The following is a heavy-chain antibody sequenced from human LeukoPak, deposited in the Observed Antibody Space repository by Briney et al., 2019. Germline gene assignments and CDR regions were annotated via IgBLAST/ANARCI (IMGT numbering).Heavy chain of an antibody. CDR3: ARVGVATIDYYYYYMDV. V-gene: IGHV3-53*01. D-gene: IGHD5-12*01. Sequence: PGGSLRLSCVASGFTFSDYEMHWIRQAPGKGLEWVSVIYSGGSTYYADSVKGRFTISRDNAKNSLYLQMNSLRAEDTAVYYCARVGVATIDYYYYYMDVWGQGTLVTVSS. CDR2: IYSGGST. J-gene: IGHJ6*03. CDR1: GFTFSDYE.